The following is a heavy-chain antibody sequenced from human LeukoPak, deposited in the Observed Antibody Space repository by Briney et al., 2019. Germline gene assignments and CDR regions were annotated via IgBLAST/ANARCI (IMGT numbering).Heavy chain of an antibody. J-gene: IGHJ4*02. CDR2: IREDGSEK. CDR1: GFTFSSSW. D-gene: IGHD2-8*01. Sequence: GGSLRLSCAASGFTFSSSWMTWVRQAPGKGLEWVASIREDGSEKTSVDSVKGRFTISRDNAKNSPYLQMDSLRAEDTAVYYCARGPTNGQAFDYWGQGTLVSVSS. CDR3: ARGPTNGQAFDY. V-gene: IGHV3-7*01.